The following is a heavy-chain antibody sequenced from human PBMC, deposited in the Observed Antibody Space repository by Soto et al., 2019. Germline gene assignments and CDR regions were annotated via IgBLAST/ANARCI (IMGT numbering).Heavy chain of an antibody. CDR2: ISGGVGST. V-gene: IGHV3-23*01. D-gene: IGHD3-16*02. J-gene: IGHJ4*02. CDR3: AKGVTSIAVPTAGYMY. CDR1: GFTFSSYA. Sequence: EVQLLESGGGLVQPGGSLRLSCAASGFTFSSYAMSWVRQAPGKGLEWVSVISGGVGSTYYADSVKGRFTFSRDNCKKTVYVQMTSLRVEATAVYYCAKGVTSIAVPTAGYMYWGQRTLVTVSS.